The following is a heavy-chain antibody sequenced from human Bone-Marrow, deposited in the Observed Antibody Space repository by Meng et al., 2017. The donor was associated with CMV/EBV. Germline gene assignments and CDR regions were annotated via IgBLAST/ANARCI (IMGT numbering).Heavy chain of an antibody. CDR1: GYTFTSNG. D-gene: IGHD3-3*01. CDR3: ARMDFYNTVNWFDP. V-gene: IGHV1-8*02. J-gene: IGHJ5*02. Sequence: ASGYTFTSNGISWVRQAPGQGLEWLGWMKTHTGETGYAQKFQGRVTMTRDTSISTAYMELSSLRSDDTAIYYCARMDFYNTVNWFDPWGQGTLVTVSS. CDR2: MKTHTGET.